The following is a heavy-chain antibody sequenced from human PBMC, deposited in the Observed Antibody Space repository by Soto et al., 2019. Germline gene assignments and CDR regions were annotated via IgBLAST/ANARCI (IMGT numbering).Heavy chain of an antibody. CDR2: IYYSGRT. CDR3: AIEGKQQLASNYVDY. Sequence: SETLSLTCPVSGGSVSSGRYNWSWIRQAPGKGLDWIGYIYYSGRTNCNPSLKSRVTMSVDTSKNQFSLKLSSVTAADTAVYYVAIEGKQQLASNYVDYWGQLTRVTVAS. J-gene: IGHJ4*02. CDR1: GGSVSSGRYN. D-gene: IGHD6-13*01. V-gene: IGHV4-61*01.